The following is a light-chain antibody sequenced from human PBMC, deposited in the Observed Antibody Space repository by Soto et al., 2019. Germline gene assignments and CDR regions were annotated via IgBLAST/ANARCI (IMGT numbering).Light chain of an antibody. Sequence: QSVLTQPPSMSGAPGQRVAISCAGSSSNIGAGYGVHWYQQLPGTAPRLLIYGNSVRPSGLPDRFSGSRSGSSASLAITGLQSKDEADYYCQSYDSSLSGSVFGGGTKVTVL. J-gene: IGLJ3*02. CDR2: GNS. CDR1: SSNIGAGYG. V-gene: IGLV1-40*01. CDR3: QSYDSSLSGSV.